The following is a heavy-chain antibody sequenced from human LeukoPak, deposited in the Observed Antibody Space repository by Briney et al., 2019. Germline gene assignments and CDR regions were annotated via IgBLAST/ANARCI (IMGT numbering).Heavy chain of an antibody. Sequence: SETLSLTCTVFGGSIRSYYWTWIRQPPGKGLEWIGHMYYTGTTSYNPSLKSRVTISIDTSNNLFSLRLTSVTAADTTVYYCARAPERWYSYGSYTYYYMDVWGKGTTITVSS. CDR2: MYYTGTT. D-gene: IGHD5-18*01. V-gene: IGHV4-59*01. CDR1: GGSIRSYY. J-gene: IGHJ6*03. CDR3: ARAPERWYSYGSYTYYYMDV.